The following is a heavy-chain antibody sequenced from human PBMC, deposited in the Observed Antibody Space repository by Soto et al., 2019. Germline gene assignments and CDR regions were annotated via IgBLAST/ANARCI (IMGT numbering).Heavy chain of an antibody. D-gene: IGHD6-13*01. J-gene: IGHJ4*02. CDR1: GGSISSGDYY. CDR2: IYYSGST. Sequence: SETLSLTCTVSGGSISSGDYYWSWIRQPPGKGLEWIGYIYYSGSTYYNPSLKSRVTISVDTSKNQFSLKLSSVTAADTAVYYGARALPAGSDVLDYWGQGTLVTVSS. V-gene: IGHV4-30-4*01. CDR3: ARALPAGSDVLDY.